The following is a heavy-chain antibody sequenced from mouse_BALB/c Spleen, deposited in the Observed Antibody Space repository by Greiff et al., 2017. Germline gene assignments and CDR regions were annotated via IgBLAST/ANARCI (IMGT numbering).Heavy chain of an antibody. CDR2: INPSSGYT. J-gene: IGHJ4*01. V-gene: IGHV1-4*02. CDR1: DYTFTNYT. CDR3: AREGTGTYYAMDY. Sequence: QVQLKQSAAELARPGASVKMSCKASDYTFTNYTMHWVKQRPGQGLEWIGYINPSSGYTEYNQKFKDKTTLTADKSSSTAYMQLSSLTSEDSAVYYCAREGTGTYYAMDYWGQGTSVTVSS. D-gene: IGHD4-1*01.